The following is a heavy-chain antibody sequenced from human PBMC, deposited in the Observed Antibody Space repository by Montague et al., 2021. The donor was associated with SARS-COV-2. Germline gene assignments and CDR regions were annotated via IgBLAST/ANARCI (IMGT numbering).Heavy chain of an antibody. J-gene: IGHJ4*02. Sequence: CAISGDSVSSNSATWNWLRQSPSRGLEWLGRTYYRSMWKSDYARSLKSRIAINPDTSKNQFSLQLGSVTPEDTALYYCVRGIEAAGSYDYWGQGTLVTVSS. CDR3: VRGIEAAGSYDY. V-gene: IGHV6-1*01. CDR1: GDSVSSNSAT. CDR2: TYYRSMWKS. D-gene: IGHD6-13*01.